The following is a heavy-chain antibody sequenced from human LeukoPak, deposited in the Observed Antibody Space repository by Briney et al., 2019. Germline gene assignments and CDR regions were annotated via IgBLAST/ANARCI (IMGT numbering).Heavy chain of an antibody. CDR2: ISSSSSYI. Sequence: KAGGSLRLSCAASGFTFSSYSMNWVRQAPGKGLEWVSSISSSSSYIYYADSVKGRFTISRDDAKNSLYLQMNSLRAEDTAVYYCARAATSCGSGSYYNGYYFDYWGQGTLVTVSS. V-gene: IGHV3-21*01. CDR1: GFTFSSYS. CDR3: ARAATSCGSGSYYNGYYFDY. J-gene: IGHJ4*02. D-gene: IGHD3-10*01.